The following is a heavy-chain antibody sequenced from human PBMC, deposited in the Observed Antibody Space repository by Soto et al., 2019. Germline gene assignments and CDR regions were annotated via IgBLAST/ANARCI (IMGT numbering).Heavy chain of an antibody. V-gene: IGHV3-30-3*01. CDR2: ISYDGSNK. CDR3: ARETGLGWLQLPYYFDY. J-gene: IGHJ4*02. Sequence: GGSLRLSCAASGFTFSSYAMHWVRQAPGKGLEWVAVISYDGSNKYYADSVKGRFTISRDNSKNTLYLQMNSLRAEDTAVYYCARETGLGWLQLPYYFDYWGQGTLVTVSS. D-gene: IGHD5-12*01. CDR1: GFTFSSYA.